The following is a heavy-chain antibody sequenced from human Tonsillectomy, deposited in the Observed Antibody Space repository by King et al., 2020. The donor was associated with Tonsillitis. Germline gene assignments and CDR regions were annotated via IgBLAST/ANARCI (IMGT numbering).Heavy chain of an antibody. J-gene: IGHJ3*02. CDR1: GFTFSSYA. CDR2: ISYDGSNK. D-gene: IGHD6-13*01. V-gene: IGHV3-30-3*01. CDR3: ARVSGYSSSRYSGAFDI. Sequence: VQLVESGGGVVQPGRSLRLSCAASGFTFSSYAMHLVRQAPGKGLEWVAVISYDGSNKYYADSVKGRFTISRDNSKNTLYLQMNSLRAEDSAVYYCARVSGYSSSRYSGAFDIWGQGTMVTVSS.